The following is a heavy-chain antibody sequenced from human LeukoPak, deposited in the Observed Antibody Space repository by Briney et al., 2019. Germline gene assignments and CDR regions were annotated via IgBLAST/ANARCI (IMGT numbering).Heavy chain of an antibody. CDR2: IYYSGST. CDR1: GGSISSSSYY. D-gene: IGHD6-6*01. J-gene: IGHJ6*03. Sequence: PSETLSLTCTVSGGSISSSSYYWGWIRQPPEKGLEWIGSIYYSGSTYYNPSLKSRVTISVDTSKNQFSLKLSSVTAADTAVYYCARGSEYSSFYYYYYMDVWGKGTTVTVSS. V-gene: IGHV4-39*07. CDR3: ARGSEYSSFYYYYYMDV.